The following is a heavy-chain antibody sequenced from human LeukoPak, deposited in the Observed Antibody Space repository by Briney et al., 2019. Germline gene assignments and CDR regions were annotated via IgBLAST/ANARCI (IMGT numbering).Heavy chain of an antibody. CDR1: GGSISSSSYY. Sequence: ETLSLTCTVSGGSISSSSYYWGWIRQPPGKGLEWIGSIYYSGSTYYNPSLKSRVTISVDTSKNQFSLKLSSVTAADTAVYYCAREKVAGTGYFDYWGQGTLVTVSS. CDR2: IYYSGST. D-gene: IGHD6-19*01. CDR3: AREKVAGTGYFDY. J-gene: IGHJ4*02. V-gene: IGHV4-39*07.